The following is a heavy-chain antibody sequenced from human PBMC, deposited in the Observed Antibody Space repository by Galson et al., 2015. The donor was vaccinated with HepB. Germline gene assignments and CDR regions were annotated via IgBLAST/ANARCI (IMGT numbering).Heavy chain of an antibody. D-gene: IGHD3-10*01. CDR3: AKGESAVGDFDP. CDR2: IDPDDSYT. J-gene: IGHJ5*02. CDR1: GYIFTSYW. Sequence: QSGAEVKKPGESLRISCEGSGYIFTSYWITWVRQMPGKGLEWMGTIDPDDSYTHYSPSFQGHVTISADKSTRTAYLQWSGLKASDTALCFCAKGESAVGDFDPWGQGTLVTVSS. V-gene: IGHV5-10-1*01.